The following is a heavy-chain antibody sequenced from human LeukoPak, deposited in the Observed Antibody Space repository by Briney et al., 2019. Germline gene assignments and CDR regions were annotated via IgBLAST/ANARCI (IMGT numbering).Heavy chain of an antibody. Sequence: SETLSLTCAVYGGSFSGYYWSWIRQPPGKGLEWIGEINHSGSTNYNPSLKSRVTISVDTSKNQFSLKLSSVTAADTAVYYCARTAYYYGSGNFDYWGQGTLVTVSP. CDR3: ARTAYYYGSGNFDY. D-gene: IGHD3-10*01. CDR1: GGSFSGYY. J-gene: IGHJ4*02. CDR2: INHSGST. V-gene: IGHV4-34*01.